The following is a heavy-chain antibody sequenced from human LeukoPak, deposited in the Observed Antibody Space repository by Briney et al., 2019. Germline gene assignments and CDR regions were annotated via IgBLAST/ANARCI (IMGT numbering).Heavy chain of an antibody. J-gene: IGHJ4*02. V-gene: IGHV4-34*01. Sequence: PSETLSLTCAVYGGSFSGYYWSWIRQPPGTGLEWIGEINHSGSTNYNPTLKSRVTISVDTSKNQFSLKLSSVTAADTAVYYCARAGDAVAVFDYWGQGTLVTVSS. CDR1: GGSFSGYY. CDR2: INHSGST. D-gene: IGHD6-19*01. CDR3: ARAGDAVAVFDY.